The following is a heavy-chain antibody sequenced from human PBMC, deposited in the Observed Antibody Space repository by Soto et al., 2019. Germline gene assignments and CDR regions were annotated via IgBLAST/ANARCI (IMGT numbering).Heavy chain of an antibody. D-gene: IGHD2-15*01. CDR3: ARLQLYCSGGSCHHGDFDY. CDR1: GGSISSSSYY. Sequence: SETLSLTCTVSGGSISSSSYYWGWIRQPPGKGLEWIGSIYYSGSTYYNPSLKSRVTISVDTSKNQFSLKLSSVTAADTAVYYCARLQLYCSGGSCHHGDFDYWGQGTLVTVSS. J-gene: IGHJ4*02. V-gene: IGHV4-39*01. CDR2: IYYSGST.